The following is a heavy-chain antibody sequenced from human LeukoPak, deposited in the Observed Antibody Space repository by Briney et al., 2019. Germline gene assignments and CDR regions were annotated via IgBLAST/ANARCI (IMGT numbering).Heavy chain of an antibody. CDR3: ARDDELDFRFDY. CDR1: GYTFTGYY. CDR2: INPNSGGT. V-gene: IGHV1-2*06. D-gene: IGHD6-13*01. Sequence: ASVKVSCKASGYTFTGYYMHWVRQAPGQGLEGMGRINPNSGGTNYAQKFQGRVTMTRDTSISTAYMELSRLRSDDTAVYYCARDDELDFRFDYWGQGTLVTVSS. J-gene: IGHJ4*02.